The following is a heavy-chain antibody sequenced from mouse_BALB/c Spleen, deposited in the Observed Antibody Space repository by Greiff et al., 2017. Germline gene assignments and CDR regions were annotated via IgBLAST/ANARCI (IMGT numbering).Heavy chain of an antibody. Sequence: QVQLQQSGAELMKPGASVKISCNATGYTFSSYWIEWVKQRPGHGLEWIGEILPGSGSTNYNEKFKGKATFTADTSSNTAYMQLSSLTSEDSAVYYCARDEDWFAYWGQGTLVTVSA. CDR2: ILPGSGST. V-gene: IGHV1-9*01. CDR3: ARDEDWFAY. J-gene: IGHJ3*01. CDR1: GYTFSSYW.